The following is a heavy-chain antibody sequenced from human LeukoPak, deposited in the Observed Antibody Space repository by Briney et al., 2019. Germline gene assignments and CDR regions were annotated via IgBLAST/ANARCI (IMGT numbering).Heavy chain of an antibody. D-gene: IGHD2-21*02. J-gene: IGHJ4*02. Sequence: PSETLSLTCAVNGGSLSGLSLNWIRQSPGKGLEWIGEINENGRTDYNPSLKNRVTISVDTSKNQFSLKLTSVTAADTAVYFCGNRPDMSCRGGYCHVIDYWGQGTLVTVSS. CDR2: INENGRT. V-gene: IGHV4-34*01. CDR3: GNRPDMSCRGGYCHVIDY. CDR1: GGSLSGLS.